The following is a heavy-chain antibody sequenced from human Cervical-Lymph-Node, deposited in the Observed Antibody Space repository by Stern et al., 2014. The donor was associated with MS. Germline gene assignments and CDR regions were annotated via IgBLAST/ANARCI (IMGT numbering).Heavy chain of an antibody. CDR1: GFTFKTFT. J-gene: IGHJ2*01. CDR3: ARGSLCSSSSCYKGGFDP. V-gene: IGHV3-21*01. CDR2: ISASSTYI. D-gene: IGHD2-2*02. Sequence: EDKLVESGGGLVKPGGSLRLSCVASGFTFKTFTMNWVRPTPGKGLEWIASISASSTYIYYADSMKGRFTVSRDNAKNSLYLQMNNLSAEDTAVYYCARGSLCSSSSCYKGGFDPWGRGTQVTVSS.